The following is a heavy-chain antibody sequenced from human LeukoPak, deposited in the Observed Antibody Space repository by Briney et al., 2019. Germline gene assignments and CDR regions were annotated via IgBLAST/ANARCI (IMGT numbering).Heavy chain of an antibody. V-gene: IGHV3-66*02. Sequence: PGGSLRLSCAASGFTVSSNYMSWVRQAPGKGLEWVSVTYSGGSTYYADSVKGRFTISRDNSKNTLYLQMNSLRAEDTAVYYCARDTNFERDYYYMDVWGKGTTVTVSS. CDR3: ARDTNFERDYYYMDV. J-gene: IGHJ6*03. CDR2: TYSGGST. CDR1: GFTVSSNY.